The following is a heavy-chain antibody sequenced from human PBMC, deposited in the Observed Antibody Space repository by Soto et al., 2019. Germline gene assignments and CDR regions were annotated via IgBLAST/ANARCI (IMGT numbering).Heavy chain of an antibody. CDR1: GFTFDDYA. D-gene: IGHD3-16*01. Sequence: EVQLVESGGGLVQPGTSLRLSCATSGFTFDDYAMHWVRQAPGKGLEWVSGISWNSQSIGYADSVKGRFTISRDYAKKSLFLHVSSLSPEDTAVYFFAKAAGLRCFDSWGQGTLVTVSS. J-gene: IGHJ5*01. CDR3: AKAAGLRCFDS. V-gene: IGHV3-9*01. CDR2: ISWNSQSI.